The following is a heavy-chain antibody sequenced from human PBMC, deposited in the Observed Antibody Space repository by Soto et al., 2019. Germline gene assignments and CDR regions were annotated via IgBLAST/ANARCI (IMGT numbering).Heavy chain of an antibody. Sequence: PGGSLRLSCAASGFTFSSYAMSWVRQAPGKGLEWVSTISHGGGNTYYADSVKGRFTISRDNSKNTLYLQMNSLRAEDTAVYYCAKATRTAFDIWGQGTMVTVSS. CDR3: AKATRTAFDI. J-gene: IGHJ3*02. CDR2: ISHGGGNT. CDR1: GFTFSSYA. D-gene: IGHD1-1*01. V-gene: IGHV3-23*01.